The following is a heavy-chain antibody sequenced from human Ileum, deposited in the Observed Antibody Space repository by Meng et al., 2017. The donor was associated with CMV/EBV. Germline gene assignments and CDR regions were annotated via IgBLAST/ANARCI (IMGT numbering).Heavy chain of an antibody. CDR3: TKGRGLLASASNY. CDR2: TAGSDDST. V-gene: IGHV3-23*01. J-gene: IGHJ4*02. CDR1: GFIVSNYA. Sequence: AASGFIVSNYAMSWVRQAPGKGLEWVSRTAGSDDSTYYADSVKGRFTISRDNSKNTLYLQMNSLRAEDTAIYYCTKGRGLLASASNYWGQGTLVTVSS. D-gene: IGHD1-26*01.